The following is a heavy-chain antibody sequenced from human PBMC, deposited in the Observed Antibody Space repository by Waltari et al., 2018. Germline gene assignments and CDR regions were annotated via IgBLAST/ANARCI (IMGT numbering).Heavy chain of an antibody. D-gene: IGHD1-1*01. CDR3: AKELERKPYYYYGWDV. J-gene: IGHJ6*02. V-gene: IGHV3-23*01. Sequence: EMHLLESGGSLAQPGESLRRSCAASGFTFRAYAMAWVRQAPGKGLEWVSTISNSDDTTYYAESVKGRFTISRDNSKSTLFLQMNSLRADDTAIYYCAKELERKPYYYYGWDVWGQGTTVTVSS. CDR1: GFTFRAYA. CDR2: ISNSDDTT.